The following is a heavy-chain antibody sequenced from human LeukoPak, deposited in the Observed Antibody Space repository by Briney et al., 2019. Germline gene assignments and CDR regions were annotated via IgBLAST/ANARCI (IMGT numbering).Heavy chain of an antibody. V-gene: IGHV3-23*01. J-gene: IGHJ4*02. D-gene: IGHD3-10*01. CDR3: AKLSLSGRSQSADY. Sequence: GGSLRLSCAASRFTFSTYAMSWVRQPPGKGLEWVSAISGSDGSTYYADSVKGRFTISRDNSKNTLYLQMNSLRAEDTAVYYCAKLSLSGRSQSADYWGQGTLVTVSS. CDR2: ISGSDGST. CDR1: RFTFSTYA.